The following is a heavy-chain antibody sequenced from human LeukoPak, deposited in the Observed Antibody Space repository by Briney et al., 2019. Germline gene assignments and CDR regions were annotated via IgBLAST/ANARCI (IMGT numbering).Heavy chain of an antibody. CDR3: AREGDYVWGSYRPFDY. Sequence: PGRSLRLSCAASGFTFSSYAMHLVRQAPGKGLEWVAVISYDGSNKYYADSVKGRFTISRDNSKNTLYLQMNSLRAEDTAVYYCAREGDYVWGSYRPFDYWGQGTLVTVSS. D-gene: IGHD3-16*02. J-gene: IGHJ4*02. V-gene: IGHV3-30-3*01. CDR1: GFTFSSYA. CDR2: ISYDGSNK.